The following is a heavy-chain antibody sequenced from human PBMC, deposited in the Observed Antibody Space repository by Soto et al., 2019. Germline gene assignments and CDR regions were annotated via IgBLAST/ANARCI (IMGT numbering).Heavy chain of an antibody. V-gene: IGHV1-3*01. J-gene: IGHJ4*02. D-gene: IGHD4-17*01. CDR3: ARDILTLDYGIDY. Sequence: GASVKVSCKASGYTFTSYAMHWVRQAPGQRLEWMGWINAGNGNTKYSQKFQGRVTITRDTSASTAYMELSSLRSEDTAVYYCARDILTLDYGIDYWGQGTLVTVSS. CDR2: INAGNGNT. CDR1: GYTFTSYA.